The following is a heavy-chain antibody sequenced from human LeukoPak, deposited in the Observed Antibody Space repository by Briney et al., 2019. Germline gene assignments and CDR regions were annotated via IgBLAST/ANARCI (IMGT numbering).Heavy chain of an antibody. CDR1: GGSFSGYS. CDR3: ARAYCGGDCYPNYYYYYMDV. CDR2: INHSGST. Sequence: SETLSLTSAVYGGSFSGYSWSWSRQPPGKGLEWIGEINHSGSTNYNPSLKSRVTISVDTSKNQFSLKLSSVTAADTAVYYCARAYCGGDCYPNYYYYYMDVWGKGTTVTVSS. V-gene: IGHV4-34*01. D-gene: IGHD2-21*02. J-gene: IGHJ6*03.